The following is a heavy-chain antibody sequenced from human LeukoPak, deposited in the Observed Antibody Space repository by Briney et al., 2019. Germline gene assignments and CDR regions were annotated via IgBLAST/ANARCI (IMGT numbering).Heavy chain of an antibody. CDR3: ARESYYYYMDV. CDR1: GFTVSSNY. Sequence: GGSLRLSCTVSGFTVSSNYMSWVRQAPGKGLEWVSVIYSGGSTNYADSVKGRFTISRDNSKNTLYLQMNSLRAEDTAVYYCARESYYYYMDVWGKGTTVTISS. V-gene: IGHV3-66*01. CDR2: IYSGGST. J-gene: IGHJ6*03.